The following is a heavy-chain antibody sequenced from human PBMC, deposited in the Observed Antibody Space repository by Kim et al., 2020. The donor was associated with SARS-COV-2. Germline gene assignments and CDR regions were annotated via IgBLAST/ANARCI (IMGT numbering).Heavy chain of an antibody. CDR3: ARKRHRLLRYFDWLSPPFDY. CDR2: INHSGST. V-gene: IGHV4-34*01. J-gene: IGHJ4*02. CDR1: GGSFSGYY. Sequence: SETLSLTCAVYGGSFSGYYWSWIRQPPGKGLEWIGEINHSGSTNYNPSLKSRVTISVDTSKNQFSLKLSSVTAADTAVYYCARKRHRLLRYFDWLSPPFDYWGQGTLVTVSS. D-gene: IGHD3-9*01.